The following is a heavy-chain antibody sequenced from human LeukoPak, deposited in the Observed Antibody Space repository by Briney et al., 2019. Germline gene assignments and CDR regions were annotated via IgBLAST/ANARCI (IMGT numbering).Heavy chain of an antibody. D-gene: IGHD3-3*01. J-gene: IGHJ4*02. CDR3: ARGADKGFLEWLLDY. CDR2: INPNSGGT. CDR1: GYSFTSYW. V-gene: IGHV1-2*02. Sequence: GESLKISCKGSGYSFTSYWIGWVRQAPGQGLEWMGWINPNSGGTNYAQDFQGRVTMTRDTSISTAYMELSRLRSDDTAVYYCARGADKGFLEWLLDYWGQGTLVPVSS.